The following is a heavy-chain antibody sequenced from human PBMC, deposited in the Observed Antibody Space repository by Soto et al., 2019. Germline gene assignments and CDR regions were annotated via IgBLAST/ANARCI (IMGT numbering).Heavy chain of an antibody. CDR1: GYTFTSYA. J-gene: IGHJ3*02. CDR2: INAGNGNT. CDR3: ARGRSSSPGFGDAFDI. D-gene: IGHD6-13*01. Sequence: EASVKVSCKASGYTFTSYAMHWVRQAPGQRLEWMGWINAGNGNTKYSQKFQGRVTITRDTSASTAYMELSSLRSEDTAVYYCARGRSSSPGFGDAFDIWGQGTMVTVSS. V-gene: IGHV1-3*01.